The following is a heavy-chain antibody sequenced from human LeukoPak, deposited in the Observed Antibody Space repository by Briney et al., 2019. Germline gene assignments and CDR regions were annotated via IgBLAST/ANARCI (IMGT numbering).Heavy chain of an antibody. CDR2: INHSGST. V-gene: IGHV4-34*01. J-gene: IGHJ5*02. CDR3: ARGRSRVLIAARPVFDP. Sequence: PSETLSLTCTVSDDSITIYYWSWIRQPPGKGLEWVGEINHSGSTNYNPSLKSRVTISVDTSKNQFSLKLSPVTAADTAVYYCARGRSRVLIAARPVFDPWGQGTLVTVSS. CDR1: DDSITIYY. D-gene: IGHD6-6*01.